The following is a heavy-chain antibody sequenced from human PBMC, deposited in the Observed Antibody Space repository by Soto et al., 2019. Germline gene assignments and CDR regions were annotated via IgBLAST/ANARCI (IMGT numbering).Heavy chain of an antibody. J-gene: IGHJ6*02. CDR3: ARDNILGILYGGMDV. CDR2: IYYSGST. CDR1: GASISSGDYY. D-gene: IGHD3-3*01. Sequence: SETLSLTCNLSGASISSGDYYWSWIRQPPGKGLEWIGYIYYSGSTYYNPSLKSRVTISVDTSKKQFSLKLSSVTAADTAVYYCARDNILGILYGGMDVWGQGTTVTVSS. V-gene: IGHV4-30-4*01.